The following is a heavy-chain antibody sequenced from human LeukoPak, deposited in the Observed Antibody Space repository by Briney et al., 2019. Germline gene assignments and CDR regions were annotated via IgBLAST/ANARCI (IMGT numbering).Heavy chain of an antibody. CDR3: AKDGESYDFWSGYPPRGYYYYYMDV. Sequence: GGSLRLSCAASGFTFDDYAMHWVRQAPGKGLEWASLISGDGGSTYYADSVKGRFTISRDNSKNSLYLQMNSLRTEDTALYYCAKDGESYDFWSGYPPRGYYYYYMDVWGKGTTVTVSS. CDR1: GFTFDDYA. J-gene: IGHJ6*03. CDR2: ISGDGGST. V-gene: IGHV3-43*02. D-gene: IGHD3-3*01.